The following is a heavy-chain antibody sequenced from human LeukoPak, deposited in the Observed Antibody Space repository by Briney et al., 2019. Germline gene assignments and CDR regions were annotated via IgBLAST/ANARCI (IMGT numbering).Heavy chain of an antibody. V-gene: IGHV4-61*02. CDR2: IYTSGST. Sequence: PSQTLSLTCTVSGGSISSGSYYWSWIRQPAGTGLEWIGRIYTSGSTNYNPSLKSRVTISVDTSKNQFSLKLSSVTAADTAVYYCARGVVVVAAEDDAFDIWGQGTMVTVSS. D-gene: IGHD2-15*01. J-gene: IGHJ3*02. CDR1: GGSISSGSYY. CDR3: ARGVVVVAAEDDAFDI.